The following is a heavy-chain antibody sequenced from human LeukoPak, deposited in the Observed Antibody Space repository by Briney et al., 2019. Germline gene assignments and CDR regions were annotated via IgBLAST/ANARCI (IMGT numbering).Heavy chain of an antibody. CDR2: ISAYNGNT. Sequence: GSVKVSCTASGYTFTSYGISWVRQAPGQGLEWMGRISAYNGNTNYAQTLQGRVTMTTDTSTSTAYKEKRSLRSDATAVYYSARGGYSGYDSSFDYWGQGTLVTVSS. J-gene: IGHJ4*02. D-gene: IGHD5-12*01. CDR1: GYTFTSYG. CDR3: ARGGYSGYDSSFDY. V-gene: IGHV1-18*04.